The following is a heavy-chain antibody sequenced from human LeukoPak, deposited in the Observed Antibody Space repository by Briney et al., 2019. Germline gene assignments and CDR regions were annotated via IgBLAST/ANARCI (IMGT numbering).Heavy chain of an antibody. CDR1: GYTFTSYG. D-gene: IGHD3-9*01. Sequence: GVSVKVSCKASGYTFTSYGISWVRQAPGQGLEWMGWISAYNGNTNYAQKLQGRVTMTTDTSTSTAYMELRSLRSDDTAVYYCASYDILTGYEYFQHWGQGTLVTVSS. V-gene: IGHV1-18*01. J-gene: IGHJ1*01. CDR3: ASYDILTGYEYFQH. CDR2: ISAYNGNT.